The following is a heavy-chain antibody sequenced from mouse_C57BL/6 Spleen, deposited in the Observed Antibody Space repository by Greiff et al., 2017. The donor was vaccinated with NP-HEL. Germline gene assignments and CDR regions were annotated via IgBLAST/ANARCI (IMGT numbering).Heavy chain of an antibody. CDR3: ARGITTVVDSFAY. J-gene: IGHJ3*01. CDR2: IYPGDGDT. CDR1: GYAFSSYW. Sequence: VQLQQSGAELVKPGASVKISCKASGYAFSSYWMNWVKQRPGKGLEWIGQIYPGDGDTNYNGKFKGKATLTADKSSSTAYMQLSSLTSEDSAVYFCARGITTVVDSFAYWGQGTLVTVSA. D-gene: IGHD1-1*01. V-gene: IGHV1-80*01.